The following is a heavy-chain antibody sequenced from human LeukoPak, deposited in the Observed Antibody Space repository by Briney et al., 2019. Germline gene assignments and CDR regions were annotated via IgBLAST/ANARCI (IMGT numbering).Heavy chain of an antibody. CDR3: ARDGGVSGYDLLDY. V-gene: IGHV3-7*01. CDR1: GFTFSSFW. Sequence: GGSLRLSCAASGFTFSSFWMTWVRQARGKGLEWVANINQDGSEKYYVHSVKGRFTISRDNAKISVYLQMNSLRGEDTAVYYCARDGGVSGYDLLDYWGQGTLVTVSS. J-gene: IGHJ4*02. CDR2: INQDGSEK. D-gene: IGHD5-12*01.